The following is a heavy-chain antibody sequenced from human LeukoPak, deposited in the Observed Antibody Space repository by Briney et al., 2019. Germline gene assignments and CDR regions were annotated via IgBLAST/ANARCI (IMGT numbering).Heavy chain of an antibody. D-gene: IGHD5-18*01. CDR2: VSSGFHA. Sequence: PGGSLRLSCAASGLSISSYAMSWIRQIPGQGLEWVAAVSSGFHAFFADSVQGRFTVSREDARNSLYLQMNSLRAGDTAVYYYVREARGYHYTYFDYWGQGTLVTVSS. CDR3: VREARGYHYTYFDY. CDR1: GLSISSYA. V-gene: IGHV3-13*01. J-gene: IGHJ4*02.